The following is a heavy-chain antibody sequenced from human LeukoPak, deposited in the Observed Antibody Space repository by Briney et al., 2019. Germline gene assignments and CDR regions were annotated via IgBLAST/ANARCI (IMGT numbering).Heavy chain of an antibody. Sequence: SETLSLTCTVSGGSISSYYWSWIRQPPGKGLEWIGYIYYSGSTNYNPSLKSRVTISVDTSKNQFSLKLSSVTAADTAVYYCARAGGDGYNDDYWGQGTLVTVSS. CDR2: IYYSGST. CDR1: GGSISSYY. D-gene: IGHD5-24*01. V-gene: IGHV4-59*01. J-gene: IGHJ4*02. CDR3: ARAGGDGYNDDY.